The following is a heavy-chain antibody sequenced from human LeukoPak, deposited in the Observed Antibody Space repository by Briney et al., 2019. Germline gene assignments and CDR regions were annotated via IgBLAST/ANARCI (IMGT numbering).Heavy chain of an antibody. CDR1: GFTFSSYA. CDR3: ATDREGDPSAYYLV. Sequence: GGSLRLSCAASGFTFSSYAMSWVRQAPGKGLEWVSTISDNGGRTYYADSVKGRFTISRDNSKNTLFLQMNSLRAEDSAVYYCATDREGDPSAYYLVGGQGTLITVSS. CDR2: ISDNGGRT. V-gene: IGHV3-23*01. D-gene: IGHD3-22*01. J-gene: IGHJ4*02.